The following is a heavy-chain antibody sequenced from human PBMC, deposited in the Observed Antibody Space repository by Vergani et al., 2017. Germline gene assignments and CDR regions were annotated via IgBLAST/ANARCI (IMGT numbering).Heavy chain of an antibody. D-gene: IGHD6-19*01. CDR2: IYYSGST. CDR1: GGSISSYY. V-gene: IGHV4-59*01. CDR3: ARGAVAGDNFDY. J-gene: IGHJ4*02. Sequence: QVQLQESGPGLVKPSETLSLTCTVPGGSISSYYWSWIRQPPGKGLEWIGYIYYSGSTNYNPSLKSRVTISVDTSKNQFSLKLSSVTAADTAVYYCARGAVAGDNFDYWGQGTLVTVSS.